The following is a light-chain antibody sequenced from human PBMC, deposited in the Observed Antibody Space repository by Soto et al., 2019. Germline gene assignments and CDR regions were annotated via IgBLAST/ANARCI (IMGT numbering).Light chain of an antibody. V-gene: IGLV1-44*01. CDR3: SSWDDSLDGPV. CDR2: SIN. J-gene: IGLJ3*02. Sequence: QSVLTQPPSASATPGQTVTISCSGRYSNIGSNFVSWYQRLPGTAPKLLISSINQRPSGVPDRFSGSKSGTSASLTISGLQSEDEADYFCSSWDDSLDGPVFGGGTKLTVL. CDR1: YSNIGSNF.